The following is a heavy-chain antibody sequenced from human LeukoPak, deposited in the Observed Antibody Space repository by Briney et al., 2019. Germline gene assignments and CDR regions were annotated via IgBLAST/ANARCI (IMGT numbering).Heavy chain of an antibody. D-gene: IGHD3-3*01. CDR2: IYTSGNN. CDR1: GGSISSYGDY. Sequence: PSQTLSLTCTVSGGSISSYGDYWSWIRQPAGKGLEWIGRIYTSGNNNYNPSLKSRVTISVDTSKNQFSLKLSSVTAADTAVYYCAREERYYDFWSGSAEAFDIWGQGTMVTVSS. V-gene: IGHV4-61*02. CDR3: AREERYYDFWSGSAEAFDI. J-gene: IGHJ3*02.